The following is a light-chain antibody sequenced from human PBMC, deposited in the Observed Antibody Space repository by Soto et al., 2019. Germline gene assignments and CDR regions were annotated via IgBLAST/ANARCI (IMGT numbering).Light chain of an antibody. J-gene: IGKJ1*01. CDR1: QSVGGNS. CDR3: QQYQTSPRT. Sequence: PGERATVSCRASQSVGGNSLAWYQQRPGQAPRLLIYDTSKRATGIPDRFSGSGSGTDFTLTISRLEPADFAVYYCQQYQTSPRTFGQGTKVEIK. CDR2: DTS. V-gene: IGKV3-20*01.